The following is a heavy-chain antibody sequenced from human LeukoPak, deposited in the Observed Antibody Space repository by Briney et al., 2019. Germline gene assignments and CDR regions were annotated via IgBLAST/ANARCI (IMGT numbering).Heavy chain of an antibody. D-gene: IGHD4-17*01. CDR2: INPNSGGT. CDR3: ARPHYGDVFFDY. CDR1: GYTFTSYG. Sequence: ASVKVSCKASGYTFTSYGISWVRQAPGQGLEWMGWINPNSGGTNYAQKFQGRVTMTRNTSISTAYMELSSLRSEDTAVYYCARPHYGDVFFDYWGQGTLVTVSS. J-gene: IGHJ4*02. V-gene: IGHV1-8*02.